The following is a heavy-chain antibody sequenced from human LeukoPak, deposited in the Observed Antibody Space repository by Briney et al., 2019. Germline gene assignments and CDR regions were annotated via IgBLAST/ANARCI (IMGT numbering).Heavy chain of an antibody. J-gene: IGHJ4*02. CDR2: ISSSGGTI. CDR1: GFTFSDYY. D-gene: IGHD5-24*01. V-gene: IGHV3-11*01. Sequence: GGSLRLSCKASGFTFSDYYMSWIRQAPGKGLEWISYISSSGGTIYYADSVKGRFTISRDNAKNSLYLQMNSLRAEDTAVYYCANEIEMATIWWGQGILVTVSS. CDR3: ANEIEMATIW.